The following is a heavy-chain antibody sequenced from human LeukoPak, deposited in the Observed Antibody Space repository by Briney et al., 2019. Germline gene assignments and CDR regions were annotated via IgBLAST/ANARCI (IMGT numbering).Heavy chain of an antibody. D-gene: IGHD6-13*01. CDR3: AREPTAAGHFDY. CDR2: IIPILGIA. V-gene: IGHV1-69*04. Sequence: SVKASCKASGGTFSSYAISWVRQAPGQGLEWMGRIIPILGIANYAQKFQGRVTITGDKSTSTAYMELSSLRSEDTAVYYCAREPTAAGHFDYWGQGTLVTVSS. CDR1: GGTFSSYA. J-gene: IGHJ4*02.